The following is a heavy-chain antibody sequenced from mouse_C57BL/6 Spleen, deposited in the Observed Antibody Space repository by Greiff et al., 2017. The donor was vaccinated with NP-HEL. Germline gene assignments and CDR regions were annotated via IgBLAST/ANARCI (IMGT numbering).Heavy chain of an antibody. Sequence: DVKLVESGGGLVQPGGSLKLSCAASGFTFSDYYMYWVRQTPEKRLEWVAYISNGGGSTYYPDTVKGRFTISRDNAKNTLYLQMSRLKSEDTAMYYCARRNYDYDGDAMDYWGQGTSVTVSS. J-gene: IGHJ4*01. D-gene: IGHD2-4*01. V-gene: IGHV5-12*01. CDR2: ISNGGGST. CDR1: GFTFSDYY. CDR3: ARRNYDYDGDAMDY.